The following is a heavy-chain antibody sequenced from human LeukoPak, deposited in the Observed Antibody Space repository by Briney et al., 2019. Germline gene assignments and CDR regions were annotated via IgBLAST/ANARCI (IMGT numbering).Heavy chain of an antibody. CDR2: ISGRGTSI. D-gene: IGHD6-19*01. CDR1: GFTFSNYA. J-gene: IGHJ4*01. Sequence: GESVRLSCAASGFTFSNYAMTWVRQAPGKGLEWVSNISGRGTSINYAVSVKGRFSISRDNSKNTLYLQMNSLRDEDTAVYYCVRNDTSAVGLDYWGQGSLVTVSS. CDR3: VRNDTSAVGLDY. V-gene: IGHV3-23*01.